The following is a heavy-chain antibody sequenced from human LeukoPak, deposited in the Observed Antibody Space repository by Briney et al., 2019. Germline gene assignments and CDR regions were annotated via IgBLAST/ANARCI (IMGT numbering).Heavy chain of an antibody. J-gene: IGHJ6*03. CDR3: ATETPKAQPPGYMDV. V-gene: IGHV1-24*01. D-gene: IGHD3-10*01. CDR1: GYTLTELS. Sequence: GASVKVSCKVSGYTLTELSMHWVRQAPGKGLEWMGGFDPEDGETIYAQKFQGRVTMTEDTSTGTAYMELSSLRSEDTAVYYCATETPKAQPPGYMDVWGKGTTVTVSS. CDR2: FDPEDGET.